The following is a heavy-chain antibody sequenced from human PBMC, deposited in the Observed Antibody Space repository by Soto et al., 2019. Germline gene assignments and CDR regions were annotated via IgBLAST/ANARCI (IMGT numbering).Heavy chain of an antibody. Sequence: QVQLVQSGAEVKKPGASVKVSCKASGYTFTGYYMHWVRQAPGQGLEWMGWINPNSGGTNYEQKFQGRVTMTRDTSISTAYMELSSLRSDDTAVYYCARDGEAGLPQRYWGQGTLVTVSS. J-gene: IGHJ4*02. CDR3: ARDGEAGLPQRY. CDR1: GYTFTGYY. CDR2: INPNSGGT. V-gene: IGHV1-2*02. D-gene: IGHD5-12*01.